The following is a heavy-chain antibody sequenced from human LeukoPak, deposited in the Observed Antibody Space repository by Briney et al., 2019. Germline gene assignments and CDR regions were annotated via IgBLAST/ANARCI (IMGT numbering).Heavy chain of an antibody. V-gene: IGHV1-69*04. D-gene: IGHD3-3*01. CDR1: GGTFSSYA. CDR2: IIPILGIA. J-gene: IGHJ3*02. CDR3: ARGRQNYDFWSGYSHDAFDI. Sequence: ASVKVSCKASGGTFSSYAISWVRQAPGQGLEWMGRIIPILGIANYAQKFQGRVTITADKSTSTAYMELSSLRSGDTAVYYCARGRQNYDFWSGYSHDAFDIWGQGTMVTVSS.